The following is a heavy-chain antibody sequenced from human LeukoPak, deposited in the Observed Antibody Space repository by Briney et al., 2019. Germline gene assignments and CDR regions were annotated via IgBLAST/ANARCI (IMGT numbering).Heavy chain of an antibody. CDR2: IAYGGTYT. D-gene: IGHD2/OR15-2a*01. V-gene: IGHV3-30*03. CDR1: GFTFSDYA. CDR3: ARNKAITAFFGMDV. J-gene: IGHJ6*02. Sequence: PGGSLRLSCAASGFTFSDYAMHRVRQAPGKGLEWVAVIAYGGTYTHHADSLKGRFTISRDNSRDTLYLQINSLRPEDTALYYCARNKAITAFFGMDVWGQGTTVIVSS.